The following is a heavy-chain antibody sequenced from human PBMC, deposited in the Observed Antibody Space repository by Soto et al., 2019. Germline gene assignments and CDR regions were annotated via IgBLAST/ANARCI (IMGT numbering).Heavy chain of an antibody. CDR1: GFTFSSYG. Sequence: QVQLVESGGGVVQPGRSLRLSCAASGFTFSSYGMHWVRQAPGKGLEWVAVIWYDGSNKYYADSVKGRFTISRDNSKNTLYLQMNSLRAEDTAVYYCARVHWPLCTLAGFDYWGQGTLVTVSS. CDR2: IWYDGSNK. V-gene: IGHV3-33*01. J-gene: IGHJ4*02. CDR3: ARVHWPLCTLAGFDY. D-gene: IGHD6-19*01.